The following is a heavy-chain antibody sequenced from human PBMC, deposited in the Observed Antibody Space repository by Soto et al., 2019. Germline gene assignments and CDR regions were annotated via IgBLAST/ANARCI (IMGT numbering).Heavy chain of an antibody. D-gene: IGHD3-16*01. V-gene: IGHV5-51*01. Sequence: PGESLKISCKGSGYSFTSYWIGWVRQMPGKGLEWMGIIYPGDSDTRYSPSFQGQVTISADKSISTAYLQWSSLKASDTAMYYCARSPMITFGGVIRNWFDPWGQGTLVTVSS. CDR1: GYSFTSYW. CDR3: ARSPMITFGGVIRNWFDP. J-gene: IGHJ5*02. CDR2: IYPGDSDT.